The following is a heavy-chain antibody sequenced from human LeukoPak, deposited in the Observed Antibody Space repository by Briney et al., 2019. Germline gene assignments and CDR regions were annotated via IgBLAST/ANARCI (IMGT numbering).Heavy chain of an antibody. J-gene: IGHJ4*02. D-gene: IGHD1-14*01. CDR1: GVSISSGGYY. Sequence: SETLSLTCTVSGVSISSGGYYWSWIRQHPGKGLEWIGYIYYSGSTYYNPSLKSRVTISVDTSKNQFSLKLSSVTAADTAVYYCARESTGGGPLDYWGQGTLVTVSS. CDR3: ARESTGGGPLDY. V-gene: IGHV4-31*03. CDR2: IYYSGST.